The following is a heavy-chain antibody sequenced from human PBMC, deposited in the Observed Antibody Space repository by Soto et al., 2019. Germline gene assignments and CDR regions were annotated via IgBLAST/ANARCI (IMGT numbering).Heavy chain of an antibody. V-gene: IGHV2-5*02. CDR3: AHSFSPDLTHWAFDI. Sequence: SGPTLVNPTQTLTLTCTFSGFSRSACGVGVGLIRHILRMALDWLSLIYWDDDKRYSPSLNSRFIITKYTFKYQVVLTITNMDTVDTATYYCAHSFSPDLTHWAFDIWGQGT. J-gene: IGHJ3*02. CDR1: GFSRSACGVG. CDR2: IYWDDDK.